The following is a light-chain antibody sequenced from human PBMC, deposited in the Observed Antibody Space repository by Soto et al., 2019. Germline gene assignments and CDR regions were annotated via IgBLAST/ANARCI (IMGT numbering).Light chain of an antibody. CDR1: SSDVGGYNY. Sequence: ALTQPASVSGSPGQSITISCTGTSSDVGGYNYVSWYQQHPGKAPKLMIYEVSNRPSGVSNRFSGSKSGNTASLTISGLQAEDEADYYCSSYTSSSTPVFGGGTKVTVL. CDR3: SSYTSSSTPV. CDR2: EVS. J-gene: IGLJ2*01. V-gene: IGLV2-14*01.